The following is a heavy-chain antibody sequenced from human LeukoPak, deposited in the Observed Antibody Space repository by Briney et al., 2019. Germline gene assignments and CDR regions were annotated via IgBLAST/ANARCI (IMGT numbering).Heavy chain of an antibody. CDR1: GFTFSDYY. J-gene: IGHJ4*02. D-gene: IGHD1-7*01. CDR3: TRDTGTVALTY. Sequence: GGSLRLSCAASGFTFSDYYMSWIRQAPGKGLEWVSYISSSGSTIYYADSVKGRFTISRDNAKDSLYLQMNSLRAEDTAVYYCTRDTGTVALTYWGQGTLVTVSS. V-gene: IGHV3-11*01. CDR2: ISSSGSTI.